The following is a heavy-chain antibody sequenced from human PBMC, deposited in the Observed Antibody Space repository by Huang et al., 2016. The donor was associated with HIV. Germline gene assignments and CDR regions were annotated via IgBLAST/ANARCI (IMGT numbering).Heavy chain of an antibody. CDR3: ATLPPVNDGRSGGRVRDY. V-gene: IGHV1-8*01. D-gene: IGHD2-15*01. CDR2: KKPNSGNT. Sequence: QVQLVQSGAEVKKPGASVKVSCKASGYTFSNYDINWVRQAPGQGLEWMGWKKPNSGNTGYARKVQGRVTMTRSTSISTAYMELSRLRCEDTAVYYCATLPPVNDGRSGGRVRDYWGQGSLVTVSS. CDR1: GYTFSNYD. J-gene: IGHJ4*02.